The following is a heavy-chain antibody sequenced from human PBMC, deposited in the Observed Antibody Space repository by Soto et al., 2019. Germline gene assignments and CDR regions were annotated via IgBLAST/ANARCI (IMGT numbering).Heavy chain of an antibody. CDR3: AAAAAPDSSGYYYLAY. J-gene: IGHJ4*02. CDR2: IVVGSGNT. Sequence: SVKVSCKASGFTFTSSAVQWVRQARGQRLEWIGWIVVGSGNTNYAQKFQERVTITRDMSTSTAYMELSSLRSEDTAVYYCAAAAAPDSSGYYYLAYWGQGTLVTVSS. CDR1: GFTFTSSA. D-gene: IGHD3-22*01. V-gene: IGHV1-58*01.